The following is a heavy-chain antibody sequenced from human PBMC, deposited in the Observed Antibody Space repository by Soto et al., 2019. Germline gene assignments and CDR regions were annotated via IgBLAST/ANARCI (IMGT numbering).Heavy chain of an antibody. Sequence: GGSLRLSCSASGFTFSSYAMHWVRQAPGKGLEYVSAISSNGGSTYYADSVKGRFTISRDNSKNTLYLQMSSLRAEDTAVYYCVKDLGYCSSTSCYTNYYYYYGMDVWGQGTTVTVSS. V-gene: IGHV3-64D*06. CDR3: VKDLGYCSSTSCYTNYYYYYGMDV. D-gene: IGHD2-2*02. CDR1: GFTFSSYA. J-gene: IGHJ6*02. CDR2: ISSNGGST.